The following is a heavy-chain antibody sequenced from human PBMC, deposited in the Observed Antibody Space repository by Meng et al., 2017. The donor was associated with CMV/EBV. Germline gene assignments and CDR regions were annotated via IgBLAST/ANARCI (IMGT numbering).Heavy chain of an antibody. CDR1: GFTFSDYY. V-gene: IGHV3-11*01. D-gene: IGHD3-10*01. CDR3: ARHTLYYYGSGSYSFAAVVSGEYYYYYGMDV. J-gene: IGHJ6*02. Sequence: GESLKISCAASGFTFSDYYMSWIRQAPGKGLEWVSYISSSGSTIYYADSVKGRFTISRDNAKNSLYLQMNSLSDEDTAVYYCARHTLYYYGSGSYSFAAVVSGEYYYYYGMDVWGQGTTVTVSS. CDR2: ISSSGSTI.